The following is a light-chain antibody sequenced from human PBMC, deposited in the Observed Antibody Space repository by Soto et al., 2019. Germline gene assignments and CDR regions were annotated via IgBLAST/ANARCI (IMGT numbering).Light chain of an antibody. CDR3: QQYGSSGT. Sequence: EIFLTQSPGTLSLSRWERATLSWRASQSVSNNYLAWYQQKPGQAPRLLIYGASNRATGIPDRFSGSGSGTDFTLTISRLEPEDFAVYYCQQYGSSGTFGQGTKVDIK. J-gene: IGKJ1*01. V-gene: IGKV3-20*01. CDR1: QSVSNNY. CDR2: GAS.